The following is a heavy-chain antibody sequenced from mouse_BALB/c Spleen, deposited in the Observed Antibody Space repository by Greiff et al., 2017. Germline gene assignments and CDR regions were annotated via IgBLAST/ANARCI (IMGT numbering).Heavy chain of an antibody. CDR3: ARQHYDYDDYAMDY. J-gene: IGHJ4*01. D-gene: IGHD2-4*01. Sequence: EVQVVESGGGLVKPGGSLKLSCAASGFAFSSYDMSWVRQTPEKRLEWVAYISSGGGSTYYPDTVKGRFTISRDNAKNTLYLQMSSLKSEDTAMYYCARQHYDYDDYAMDYWGQGTSVTVSS. V-gene: IGHV5-12-1*01. CDR1: GFAFSSYD. CDR2: ISSGGGST.